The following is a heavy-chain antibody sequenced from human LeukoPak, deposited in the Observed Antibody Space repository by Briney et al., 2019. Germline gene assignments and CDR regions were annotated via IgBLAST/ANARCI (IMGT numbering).Heavy chain of an antibody. J-gene: IGHJ4*02. CDR1: GGSISRYY. V-gene: IGHV4-59*01. D-gene: IGHD5-24*01. Sequence: SETLSLTCTVSGGSISRYYWCWIRQPPGKGLEWIGYIYYSGSTNYNPSLKSRVTISVDTSKNQFSPKLSSVTAADTAVYYCAREDGYNLGYFDYWGQGTLVTVSS. CDR2: IYYSGST. CDR3: AREDGYNLGYFDY.